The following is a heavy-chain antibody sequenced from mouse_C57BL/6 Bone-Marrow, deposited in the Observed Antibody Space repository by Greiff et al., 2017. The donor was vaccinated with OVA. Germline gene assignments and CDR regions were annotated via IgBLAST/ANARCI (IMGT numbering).Heavy chain of an antibody. V-gene: IGHV1-55*01. D-gene: IGHD1-1*01. Sequence: VQLQQPGAELVKPGASVKMSCKASGFTFTSYWMTWVKQRPGHGLEWIGDLYPGSGSSNYNEKFKSKATLTVDTSPSTAYMQHCSLKSEDSAVYYCARYYYGSRDYWGQGTTVTVSS. CDR2: LYPGSGSS. J-gene: IGHJ2*01. CDR1: GFTFTSYW. CDR3: ARYYYGSRDY.